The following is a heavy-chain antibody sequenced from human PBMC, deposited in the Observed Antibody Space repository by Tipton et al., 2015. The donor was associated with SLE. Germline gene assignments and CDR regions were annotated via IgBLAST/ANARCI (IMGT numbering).Heavy chain of an antibody. D-gene: IGHD6-13*01. CDR3: AGLEIKQSGYL. Sequence: LRLSCTVSGGSISSGSYYWSWIRQPPGKGLEWIGFIYYSGSTYNNPTLKSRVTISVDTSKNQFSLKLSSVTAADTAVYYCAGLEIKQSGYLWGQGTLVTVSS. CDR1: GGSISSGSYY. CDR2: IYYSGST. V-gene: IGHV4-61*01. J-gene: IGHJ4*02.